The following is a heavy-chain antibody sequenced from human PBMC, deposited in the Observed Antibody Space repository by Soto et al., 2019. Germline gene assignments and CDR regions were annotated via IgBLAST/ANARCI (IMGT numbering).Heavy chain of an antibody. J-gene: IGHJ4*02. D-gene: IGHD6-19*01. Sequence: EVQLLESGGGLVQPGGSLRLSCAASGFTFSSYAMNWVRQAPGKGLEWVSVISGSGSSTYYADYVKGRFTISRDNSKNTLYLQMNSLRAEDTAVYYCASRSSGWYFDYWGQGTLVTVSS. CDR1: GFTFSSYA. CDR2: ISGSGSST. CDR3: ASRSSGWYFDY. V-gene: IGHV3-23*01.